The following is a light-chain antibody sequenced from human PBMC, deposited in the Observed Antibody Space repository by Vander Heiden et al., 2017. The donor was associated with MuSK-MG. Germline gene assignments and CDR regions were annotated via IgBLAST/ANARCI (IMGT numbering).Light chain of an antibody. CDR3: MGALQTPPWT. J-gene: IGKJ1*01. V-gene: IGKV2-28*01. Sequence: VLTQSPLSPPVLPGEPASISSRPSQSLLHSTGYTYLARYVQKPGQSPQLLLYVGSKRAAVVPGRFSGRGAGTDFTLKIRRVEADDGGVYYSMGALQTPPWTFGQGTKVEIK. CDR1: QSLLHSTGYTY. CDR2: VGS.